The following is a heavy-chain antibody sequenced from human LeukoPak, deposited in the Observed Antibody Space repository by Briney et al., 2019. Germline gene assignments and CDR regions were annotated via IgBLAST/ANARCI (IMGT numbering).Heavy chain of an antibody. CDR2: ISGSGGST. CDR3: AKVGGRYFDWLLRAHDAFDI. CDR1: GFTFSSYG. Sequence: GGSLRLSCAASGFTFSSYGMSWVRQAPGKGLEWVSAISGSGGSTYYADSVKGRFTISRDNSKNTLYLQVNSLRAEDTAVYYCAKVGGRYFDWLLRAHDAFDIWGQGTMVTVSS. V-gene: IGHV3-23*01. J-gene: IGHJ3*02. D-gene: IGHD3-9*01.